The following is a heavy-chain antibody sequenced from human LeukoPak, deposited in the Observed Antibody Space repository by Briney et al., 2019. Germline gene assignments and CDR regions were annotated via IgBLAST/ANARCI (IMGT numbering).Heavy chain of an antibody. V-gene: IGHV3-53*01. CDR2: IYSGGST. CDR1: GFTVSSNY. CDR3: ARCRDGYNYFDY. D-gene: IGHD5-24*01. J-gene: IGHJ4*02. Sequence: PGGSLRLSCAASGFTVSSNYMSWVRQAPGKGLEWVSVIYSGGSTYYADSVKGRFTISRDNSKNTLYLQMNSLRAEDTAVYYCARCRDGYNYFDYWGQGTLVTVSS.